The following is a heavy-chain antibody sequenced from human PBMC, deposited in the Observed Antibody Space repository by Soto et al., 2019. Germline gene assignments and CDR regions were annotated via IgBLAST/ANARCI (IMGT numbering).Heavy chain of an antibody. D-gene: IGHD3-10*01. CDR1: GFTFSSYS. V-gene: IGHV3-48*02. Sequence: LRLSCAASGFTFSSYSMNWVRQAPGKGLEWVSYISSRSSTIYYADSVKGRFTISRDNAKNSLYLQMNSLRDEDTAVYYCARDQGAGWFGRYFDLWGRGTLVTVSS. CDR3: ARDQGAGWFGRYFDL. J-gene: IGHJ2*01. CDR2: ISSRSSTI.